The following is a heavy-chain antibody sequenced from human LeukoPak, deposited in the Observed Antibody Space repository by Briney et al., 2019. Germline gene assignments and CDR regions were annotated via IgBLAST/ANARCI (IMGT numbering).Heavy chain of an antibody. D-gene: IGHD3/OR15-3a*01. V-gene: IGHV3-21*01. CDR1: GFSFSDYS. CDR3: ARDERDSFDY. J-gene: IGHJ4*02. CDR2: ISSSSSYI. Sequence: GGSLRLSCAASGFSFSDYSMNWVRQAPEKGLEWVSCISSSSSYIHYADSVKGRFTISRDNAKKSLYLQMDSLRAEDTAVYYCARDERDSFDYWGQGTLVTVSS.